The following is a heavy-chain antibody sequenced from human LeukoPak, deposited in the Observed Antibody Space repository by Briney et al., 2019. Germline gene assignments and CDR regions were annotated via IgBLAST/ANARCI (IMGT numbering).Heavy chain of an antibody. CDR3: AKDGGVWFGESNDY. V-gene: IGHV3-23*01. D-gene: IGHD3-10*01. CDR1: GFNFSNYA. Sequence: GGSLRLSCAASGFNFSNYAMSWVRQAPGKGLEWVSAISGSGGSTYYADSVKGRFTISRDNSKNTLYLQMNRLRAEDTAVCYCAKDGGVWFGESNDYWGQGTLVTVSS. J-gene: IGHJ4*02. CDR2: ISGSGGST.